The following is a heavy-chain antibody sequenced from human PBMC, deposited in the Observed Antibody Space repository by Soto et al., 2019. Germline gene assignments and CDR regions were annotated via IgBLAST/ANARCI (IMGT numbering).Heavy chain of an antibody. Sequence: SVKVSCKASGGTFSSYAISWVRQAPGQGLEWMGGIIPIFGTANYAQKFQGRVTITADESTSTAYMELSSLRSEDTAVYYCAYYYDSSGYYYYYGMDVWGQGTTVTVSS. J-gene: IGHJ6*02. CDR1: GGTFSSYA. CDR3: AYYYDSSGYYYYYGMDV. CDR2: IIPIFGTA. D-gene: IGHD3-22*01. V-gene: IGHV1-69*13.